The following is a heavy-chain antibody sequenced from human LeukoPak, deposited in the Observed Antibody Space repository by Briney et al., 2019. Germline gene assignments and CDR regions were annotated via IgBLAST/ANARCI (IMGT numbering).Heavy chain of an antibody. Sequence: GGSLRLSCAASGFTFSSYAMHWVRQAPGKGLEWVAVISYDGSNKYYADSVKGRFTISGDNSKNTLYLQMNSLRAEDTAVYYCAKGTPYDFWSGYYRDYYYYGMDVWGQGTTVTVSS. V-gene: IGHV3-30-3*01. CDR3: AKGTPYDFWSGYYRDYYYYGMDV. J-gene: IGHJ6*02. CDR2: ISYDGSNK. D-gene: IGHD3-3*01. CDR1: GFTFSSYA.